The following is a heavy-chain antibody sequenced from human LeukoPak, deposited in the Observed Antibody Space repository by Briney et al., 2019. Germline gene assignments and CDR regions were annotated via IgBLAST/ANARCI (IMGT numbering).Heavy chain of an antibody. D-gene: IGHD3-10*01. Sequence: GRSLRVSCAASGFTFSSYAMHWVRQAPGKGLEWVAVISYDGSNKYYADSVKGRFTISRDNSKNTLYLQMNSLRAEDTAVYYCARDRQYYYGSGVFDYWGQGTLVTVSS. J-gene: IGHJ4*02. V-gene: IGHV3-30-3*01. CDR3: ARDRQYYYGSGVFDY. CDR2: ISYDGSNK. CDR1: GFTFSSYA.